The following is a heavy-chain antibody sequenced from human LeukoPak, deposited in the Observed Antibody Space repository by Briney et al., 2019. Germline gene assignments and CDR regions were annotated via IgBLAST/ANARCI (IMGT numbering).Heavy chain of an antibody. CDR3: ARDQFYSSSWYRSYYYMDV. Sequence: GGSLRLSCAASGFIFSDYYMSWIRQAPGKGLEWVSYISSSGSTMYYTDSVKGRFTISRDNAKDSLYLQMNSLRAEDTAVYYCARDQFYSSSWYRSYYYMDVWGKGATVTISS. CDR1: GFIFSDYY. J-gene: IGHJ6*03. CDR2: ISSSGSTM. V-gene: IGHV3-11*01. D-gene: IGHD6-13*01.